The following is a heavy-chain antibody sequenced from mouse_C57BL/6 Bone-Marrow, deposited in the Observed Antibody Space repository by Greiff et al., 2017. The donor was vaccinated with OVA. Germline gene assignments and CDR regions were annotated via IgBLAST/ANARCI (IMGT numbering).Heavy chain of an antibody. D-gene: IGHD1-1*01. CDR2: IYPRSGNT. J-gene: IGHJ2*01. CDR1: GYTFTSYG. Sequence: VQLQESGAELARPGASVKLSCKASGYTFTSYGISWVKQRTGQGLEWIGEIYPRSGNTYYNEKFKGKATLTADKSSSTAYMELRSLTSEDSAVYFCARRDYYGSSLDYWGQGTTLTVSS. V-gene: IGHV1-81*01. CDR3: ARRDYYGSSLDY.